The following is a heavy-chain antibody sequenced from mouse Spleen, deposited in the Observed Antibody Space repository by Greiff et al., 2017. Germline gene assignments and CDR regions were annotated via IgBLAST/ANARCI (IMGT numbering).Heavy chain of an antibody. CDR2: IYPSDSET. V-gene: IGHV1-61*01. CDR3: ARSGPYGNYGY. CDR1: GYTFTSYW. J-gene: IGHJ2*01. Sequence: QVQLKQPGAELVMPGASVKLSCKASGYTFTSYWMDWVKQRPGQGLEWIGNIYPSDSETHYNQKFKDKATLTVDKSSSTAYMQLSSLTSEDSAVYYCARSGPYGNYGYWGQGTTLTVSS. D-gene: IGHD2-1*01.